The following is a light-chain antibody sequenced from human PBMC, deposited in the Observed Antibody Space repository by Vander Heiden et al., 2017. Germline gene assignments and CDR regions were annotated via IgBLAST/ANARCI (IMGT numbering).Light chain of an antibody. CDR1: QSVLYSSNNKNY. J-gene: IGKJ2*01. CDR2: WAS. CDR3: QQYYSTPLT. V-gene: IGKV4-1*01. Sequence: DIVMTQSPDSLAVSLGERATINCKSSQSVLYSSNNKNYLAWYQQKPGQPPKLLIYWASTRESGVPDRFSGSGSGTDFTLTISSLQAEDVAVYYCQQYYSTPLTFGQGTKLXIK.